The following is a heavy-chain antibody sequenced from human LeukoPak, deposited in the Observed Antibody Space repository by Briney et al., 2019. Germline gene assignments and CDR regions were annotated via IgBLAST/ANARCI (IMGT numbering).Heavy chain of an antibody. D-gene: IGHD1-1*01. CDR1: GFTFSSFD. Sequence: QPGGSLRLSCAASGFTFSSFDMPWVRQPTGQGLEWVSTIGTASDTYYPGSVEGRFTLSRDNAKNSLYLQMNSLTAGDTAVYYCARGPPRGKYYYMDVWGKGTTVTVSS. V-gene: IGHV3-13*01. CDR2: IGTASDT. CDR3: ARGPPRGKYYYMDV. J-gene: IGHJ6*03.